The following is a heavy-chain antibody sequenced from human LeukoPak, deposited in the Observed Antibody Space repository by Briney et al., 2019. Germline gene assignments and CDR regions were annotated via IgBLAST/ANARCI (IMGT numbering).Heavy chain of an antibody. V-gene: IGHV3-53*01. CDR3: ARTLGY. Sequence: PAGSLRLSCGASWFTVSSNYISCFRRAPGKGLEWVSVIDSGGSTYYAESVKGRFTTSRDNSKNTLYLQMNSLRAEDTAVYYCARTLGYWGQGTLVTVSS. CDR1: WFTVSSNY. J-gene: IGHJ4*02. D-gene: IGHD7-27*01. CDR2: IDSGGST.